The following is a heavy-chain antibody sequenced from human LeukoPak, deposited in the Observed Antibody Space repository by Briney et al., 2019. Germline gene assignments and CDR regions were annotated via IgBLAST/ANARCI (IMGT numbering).Heavy chain of an antibody. J-gene: IGHJ3*01. CDR1: GFTFSSFA. Sequence: GGSLRLSCAASGFTFSSFATSWVRQAPGKGLEWVSGISASGGSTYYADSVKGRFTISRDKSMNALYLQMKSLRADDTAVYYCARVRKFLRDAFDVWGQGTMVTVSS. CDR2: ISASGGST. V-gene: IGHV3-23*01. D-gene: IGHD5/OR15-5a*01. CDR3: ARVRKFLRDAFDV.